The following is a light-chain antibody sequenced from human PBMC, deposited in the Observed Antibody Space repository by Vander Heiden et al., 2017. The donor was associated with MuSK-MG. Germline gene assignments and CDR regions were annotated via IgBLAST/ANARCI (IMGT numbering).Light chain of an antibody. CDR2: GAS. CDR3: QQHNSWPPS. J-gene: IGKJ2*03. V-gene: IGKV3-15*01. Sequence: EIVMTQSPATLSVSPGERATLSCRASQSVGNNLAWYYQKSCQAPRLLIHGASTRATGCPARLTPSRPGTEFPFTISSLHSEHFTVYYCQQHNSWPPSFG. CDR1: QSVGNN.